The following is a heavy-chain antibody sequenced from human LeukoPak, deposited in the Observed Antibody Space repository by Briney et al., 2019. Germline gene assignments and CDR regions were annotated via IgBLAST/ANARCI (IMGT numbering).Heavy chain of an antibody. V-gene: IGHV1-46*01. Sequence: ASVKVSCKASGYTFTGYYMHWVQQAPGQGLEWMGIINPSGGSTSYAQKFQGRVTMTRDTSTSTVYMELSSLRSEDTAVYYCARGGIVVVPAALAEGFDPWGQGTLVTVSS. CDR2: INPSGGST. J-gene: IGHJ5*02. CDR1: GYTFTGYY. CDR3: ARGGIVVVPAALAEGFDP. D-gene: IGHD2-2*01.